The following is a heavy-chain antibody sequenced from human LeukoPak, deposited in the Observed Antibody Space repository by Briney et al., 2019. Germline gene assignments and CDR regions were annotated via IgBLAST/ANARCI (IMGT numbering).Heavy chain of an antibody. CDR1: GFTFSTYA. Sequence: GGSLRLSCAASGFTFSTYAMSWVRQAPGKGLEWVSATSGSGGSTYYADSVKGRFTISRDNSKNTLHLQMNSLRAEDTAVYYCARRYCGSTSCTLDYWGQGTLVTVSS. D-gene: IGHD2-2*01. CDR3: ARRYCGSTSCTLDY. J-gene: IGHJ4*02. V-gene: IGHV3-23*01. CDR2: TSGSGGST.